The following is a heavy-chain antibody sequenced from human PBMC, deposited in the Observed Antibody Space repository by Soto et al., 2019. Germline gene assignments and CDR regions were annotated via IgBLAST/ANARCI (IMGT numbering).Heavy chain of an antibody. CDR1: GFTFSSYG. CDR2: IWYDGSNK. V-gene: IGHV3-33*01. Sequence: QVQLVESGGGVVQPGRSLRLSCAASGFTFSSYGMHWVRQAPGKGLEWVAVIWYDGSNKYYADSVKGRFTISRDNSKNTLYLQMNSLRAEDTAVYYCARDYRPSGYSGYVLDYWGQGTLVTVSS. J-gene: IGHJ4*02. CDR3: ARDYRPSGYSGYVLDY. D-gene: IGHD5-12*01.